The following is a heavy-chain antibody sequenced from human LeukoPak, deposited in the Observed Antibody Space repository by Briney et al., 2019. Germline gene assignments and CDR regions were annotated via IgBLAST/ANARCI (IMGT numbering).Heavy chain of an antibody. CDR1: GGSISSSSYY. V-gene: IGHV4-61*05. CDR3: ARTTTVRGTYYMDV. Sequence: NASETLSLTCTVSGGSISSSSYYWGWIRQPPGRGLEWIGYIYYSGYTNYNPSLKSRVTISVDTSKNQFSLKLSSVTAADTAVYYCARTTTVRGTYYMDVWGKGTTVTISS. J-gene: IGHJ6*03. CDR2: IYYSGYT. D-gene: IGHD3-10*01.